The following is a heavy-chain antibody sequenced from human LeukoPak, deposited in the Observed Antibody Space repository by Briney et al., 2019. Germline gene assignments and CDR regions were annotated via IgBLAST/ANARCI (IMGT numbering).Heavy chain of an antibody. CDR3: ARRNLVATISYFDY. V-gene: IGHV4-38-2*02. Sequence: KPSETLSLTCTVSGYSISSGYYWGRIRQPPGKGLEWIGSIYHSGSTYYNPSLKSRVTISVDTSKNQFSLKLSSVTAADTAVYYCARRNLVATISYFDYWGQGTLVTVSS. CDR1: GYSISSGYY. D-gene: IGHD5-12*01. J-gene: IGHJ4*02. CDR2: IYHSGST.